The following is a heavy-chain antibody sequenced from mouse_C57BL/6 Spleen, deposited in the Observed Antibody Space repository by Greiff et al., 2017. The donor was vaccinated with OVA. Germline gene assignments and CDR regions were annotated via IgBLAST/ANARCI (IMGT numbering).Heavy chain of an antibody. J-gene: IGHJ3*01. CDR1: GFTFSSYA. CDR3: ARDHNWFAY. Sequence: EVKLVESGGGLVKPGGSLKLSCAASGFTFSSYAMSWVRQTPEKRLEWVATISDGGSYTYYPDNVKGRFTISRDNAKNNLYLQMSHLKSEDTAMYYCARDHNWFAYWGQGTLVTVSA. V-gene: IGHV5-4*01. CDR2: ISDGGSYT.